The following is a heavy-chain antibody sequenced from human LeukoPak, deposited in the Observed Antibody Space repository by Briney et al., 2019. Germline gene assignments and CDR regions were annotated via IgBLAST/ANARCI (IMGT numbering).Heavy chain of an antibody. D-gene: IGHD2-15*01. CDR3: ARVGFDGSCFN. V-gene: IGHV4-59*01. CDR1: GCSISSYS. CDR2: IYYSGST. Sequence: SETLSLTCSVSGCSISSYSWSWIRQPPGKGLEWIAYIYYSGSTNYNPSPKSRLTILVGTSTNHFPRKPIPVPPADTAVYYCARVGFDGSCFNWGRGTLVTVSS. J-gene: IGHJ4*02.